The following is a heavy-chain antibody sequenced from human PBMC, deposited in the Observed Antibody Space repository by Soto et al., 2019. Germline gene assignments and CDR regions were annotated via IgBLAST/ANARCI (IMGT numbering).Heavy chain of an antibody. Sequence: ASVKVSCMPSGYTFSTYAISWVRHAPGQGLEWMGCSSSFNGRTKSAQKFQGRGTMTTVTSTNTAYMELKSFKSDDTAVYYCARDRSNYDCKDYLDQGTLVTVSS. CDR1: GYTFSTYA. V-gene: IGHV1-18*01. CDR2: SSSFNGRT. D-gene: IGHD3-16*01. J-gene: IGHJ4*02. CDR3: ARDRSNYDCKDY.